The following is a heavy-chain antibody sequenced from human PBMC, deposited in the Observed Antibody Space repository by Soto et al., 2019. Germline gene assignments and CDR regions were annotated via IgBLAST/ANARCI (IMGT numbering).Heavy chain of an antibody. CDR2: ISAYNGNT. CDR1: GYTFTSHG. J-gene: IGHJ4*02. Sequence: ASVKVSCKASGYTFTSHGISWVRQAPGQGLEWMGWISAYNGNTNYAQKLQGRVTMTTDTSTSTAYMELRSLRSDDTAVYYCARSGYDILTGPYYFDYWGQGTLVTVSS. V-gene: IGHV1-18*01. D-gene: IGHD3-9*01. CDR3: ARSGYDILTGPYYFDY.